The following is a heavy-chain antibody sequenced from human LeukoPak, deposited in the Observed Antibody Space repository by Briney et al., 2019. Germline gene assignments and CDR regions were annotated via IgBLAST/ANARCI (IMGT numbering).Heavy chain of an antibody. V-gene: IGHV3-53*01. CDR3: ARDQEY. Sequence: PGGSLRLSCAASGFTVSSSDMSWVRPAPGKGLEWVSVTYSGGSTYYADSVKGRFTISRDNSKNTLYLQMNSVRAEDTAVYYCARDQEYWGQGTLVTVSS. CDR2: TYSGGST. J-gene: IGHJ4*02. CDR1: GFTVSSSD.